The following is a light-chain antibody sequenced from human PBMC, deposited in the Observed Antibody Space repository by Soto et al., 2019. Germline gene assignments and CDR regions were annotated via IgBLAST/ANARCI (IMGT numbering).Light chain of an antibody. CDR1: QSISSW. V-gene: IGKV1-5*03. CDR2: KAS. J-gene: IGKJ1*01. CDR3: QQYSYFAT. Sequence: DIQMTQSPSTLSASVGDRVTITCRASQSISSWLTWYQQKAGQAPKLLIYKASIVESGVPSRFSGSGSGTEFTLTISSLQADDSATYYCQQYSYFATFGQGTMVEVK.